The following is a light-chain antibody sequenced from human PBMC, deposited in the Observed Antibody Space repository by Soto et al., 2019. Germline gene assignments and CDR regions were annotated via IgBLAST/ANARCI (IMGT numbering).Light chain of an antibody. V-gene: IGKV1-39*01. CDR3: QQNYSTTLT. Sequence: DIQMTQSPSSLSASVGDRVTITCRATQSIHTYLRWYQQKPGKAPKLLISAASSLESGVPSRVSGSGSGTDFSLTISSLQPEDFASYYCQQNYSTTLTFGGGTKADIK. CDR2: AAS. CDR1: QSIHTY. J-gene: IGKJ4*01.